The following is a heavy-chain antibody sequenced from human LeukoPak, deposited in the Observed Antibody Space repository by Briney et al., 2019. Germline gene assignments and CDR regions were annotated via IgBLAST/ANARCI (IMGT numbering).Heavy chain of an antibody. Sequence: ASVKVSCKASGYTLTSYAMHWVRQAPRQRLEWMGWINAGNGNTKYSQKFQGRVTITRDTSASTAYMELSSLRSEDTAVYYCARNGSGRGVAGFDYWGQGTLVTVSS. V-gene: IGHV1-3*01. D-gene: IGHD3-10*01. J-gene: IGHJ4*02. CDR2: INAGNGNT. CDR3: ARNGSGRGVAGFDY. CDR1: GYTLTSYA.